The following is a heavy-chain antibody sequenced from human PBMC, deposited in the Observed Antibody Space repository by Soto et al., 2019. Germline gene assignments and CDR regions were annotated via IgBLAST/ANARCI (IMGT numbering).Heavy chain of an antibody. CDR2: IYYSGST. V-gene: IGHV4-30-4*01. CDR1: GGSISSGDYY. D-gene: IGHD3-10*01. J-gene: IGHJ4*02. CDR3: ARGLGGDFLGYYFDY. Sequence: SETLSLTCTVSGGSISSGDYYWSWIRQPPGKGLEWIGYIYYSGSTYYNPSLKSRVTISVDTSKNQFSLKLSSVTAADTAVYYCARGLGGDFLGYYFDYWGQGTLVTVSS.